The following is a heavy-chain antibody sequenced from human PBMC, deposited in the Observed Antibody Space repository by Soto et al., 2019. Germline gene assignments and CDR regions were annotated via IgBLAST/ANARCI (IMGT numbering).Heavy chain of an antibody. CDR3: ARPGDYGDYGGYYYGMDV. CDR2: IIPILGIA. D-gene: IGHD4-17*01. Sequence: QVQLVQSGAEVKKPGSSVKVSCKASGGTFSSYTISWVRQAPGQGLEWMGRIIPILGIANYAQKFQGRVKITADKSTSTAYMELSSLRSEDTAVYYCARPGDYGDYGGYYYGMDVGGQGTTVTVSS. V-gene: IGHV1-69*02. CDR1: GGTFSSYT. J-gene: IGHJ6*02.